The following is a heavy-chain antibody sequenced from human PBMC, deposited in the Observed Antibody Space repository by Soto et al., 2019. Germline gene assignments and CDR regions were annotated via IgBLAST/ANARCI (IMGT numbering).Heavy chain of an antibody. Sequence: ASVKVSCKASGYTFTSYYMHWVRRAPGQGLEWMGIINPSGGSTSYAQKFQGRVTMTRDTSTSTVYMELSSLRSEDTAVYYCAGEGDKAPQMGYYYYGMDVGGQGTTVTVPS. D-gene: IGHD5-18*01. V-gene: IGHV1-46*01. CDR2: INPSGGST. J-gene: IGHJ6*02. CDR1: GYTFTSYY. CDR3: AGEGDKAPQMGYYYYGMDV.